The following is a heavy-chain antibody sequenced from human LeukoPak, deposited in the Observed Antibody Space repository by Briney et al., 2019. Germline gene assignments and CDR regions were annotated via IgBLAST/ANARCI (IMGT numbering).Heavy chain of an antibody. V-gene: IGHV1-69*04. J-gene: IGHJ5*02. CDR2: IIPIFGIA. CDR1: GGTFSSYA. CDR3: ARGMLGVTDNWFDP. Sequence: SVKVSRKASGGTFSSYAISWVRQAPGQGLEWMGRIIPIFGIANYAQKFQGRVTITADKSTSTAYMELSSLRSEDTAVYYCARGMLGVTDNWFDPWGQGTLVTVSS. D-gene: IGHD3-10*02.